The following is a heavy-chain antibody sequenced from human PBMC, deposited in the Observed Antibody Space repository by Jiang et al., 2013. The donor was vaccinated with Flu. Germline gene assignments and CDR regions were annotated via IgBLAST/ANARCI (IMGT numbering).Heavy chain of an antibody. CDR1: GGSISSYY. J-gene: IGHJ6*04. D-gene: IGHD6-13*01. Sequence: SGPGLVKPSETLSLTCTVSGGSISSYYWSWIRQPPGKGLEWIGYIYYSGSTNYNPSLKSRVTISVDTSKNQFSLKLSSVTAADTAVYYCARVTGAGSSWYYYGMDVWGKGTTVTVSS. V-gene: IGHV4-59*01. CDR3: ARVTGAGSSWYYYGMDV. CDR2: IYYSGST.